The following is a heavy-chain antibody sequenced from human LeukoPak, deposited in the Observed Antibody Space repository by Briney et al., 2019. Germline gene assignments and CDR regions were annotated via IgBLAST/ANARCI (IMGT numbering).Heavy chain of an antibody. Sequence: GGSLRLSCAASGFTFSSYEMNWVRQAPGKGLEWVANIKQDESEKDYVDSVKGRFTISRDNAKNSLYLQMSSLRAEDTAVYYCATYSGAHHKTFDDWGQGTLVTVSS. J-gene: IGHJ4*02. CDR2: IKQDESEK. CDR1: GFTFSSYE. D-gene: IGHD1-26*01. CDR3: ATYSGAHHKTFDD. V-gene: IGHV3-7*03.